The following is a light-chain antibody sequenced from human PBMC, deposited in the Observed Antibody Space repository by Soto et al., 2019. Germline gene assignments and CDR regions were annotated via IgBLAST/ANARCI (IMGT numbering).Light chain of an antibody. CDR2: GAS. Sequence: EIVLTQSPGTLSLSPGERATLSCRASQSVSSSYLAWYQQKPGQAPRLLIYGASSWATGIPDRFSGSGSGTDFTLTISRLEPEDFAVYYCQQYGGSRVTFGQGTKLEIK. V-gene: IGKV3-20*01. J-gene: IGKJ2*01. CDR3: QQYGGSRVT. CDR1: QSVSSSY.